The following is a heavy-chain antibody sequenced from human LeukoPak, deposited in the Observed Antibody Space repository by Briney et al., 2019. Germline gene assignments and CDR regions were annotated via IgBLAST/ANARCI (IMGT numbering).Heavy chain of an antibody. V-gene: IGHV3-53*01. Sequence: GGSLRLSCAASGFTVSSNYMRWVRQAPGKGLEWVSFIYSGGSTYYADSVKGRFTISRDNSKNTLYLQMNSLRAEDTAVYYCATSVRRYYFDYWGQGTLVTVSS. CDR1: GFTVSSNY. CDR3: ATSVRRYYFDY. CDR2: IYSGGST. J-gene: IGHJ4*02. D-gene: IGHD2-8*01.